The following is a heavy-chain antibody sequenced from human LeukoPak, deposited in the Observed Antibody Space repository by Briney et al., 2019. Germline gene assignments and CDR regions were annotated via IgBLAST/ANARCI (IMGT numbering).Heavy chain of an antibody. CDR3: AKGEDDYGDYWDY. Sequence: PGGSLRLSCAASGFTVSSNYMSWIRQAPGKGLEWVAFIRYDGSNKYYADSVKGRFTISRDNSKNTLYLQMNSLRAEDTAVYYCAKGEDDYGDYWDYWGQGTLVTVSS. CDR1: GFTVSSNY. J-gene: IGHJ4*02. CDR2: IRYDGSNK. D-gene: IGHD4-17*01. V-gene: IGHV3-30*02.